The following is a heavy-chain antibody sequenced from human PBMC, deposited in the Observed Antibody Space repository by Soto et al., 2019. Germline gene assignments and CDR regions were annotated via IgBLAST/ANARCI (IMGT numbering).Heavy chain of an antibody. CDR1: GGSISSSSYY. Sequence: SETLSLTCTVSGGSISSSSYYWGWIRQPPGKGLEWIGSIYYSGSTYYNPSLKSRVTISVDTSKNQFSLKLSSVTAADTAVYYCASGGITGATQPIDYWGQGTLVTVS. CDR2: IYYSGST. D-gene: IGHD1-20*01. CDR3: ASGGITGATQPIDY. J-gene: IGHJ4*02. V-gene: IGHV4-39*01.